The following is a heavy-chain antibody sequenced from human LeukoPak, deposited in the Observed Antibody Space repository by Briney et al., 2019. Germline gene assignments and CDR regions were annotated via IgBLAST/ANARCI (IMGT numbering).Heavy chain of an antibody. J-gene: IGHJ4*02. V-gene: IGHV3-48*01. Sequence: GGSLRLSCAASGFTFSSYSMNWVRQAPGKGLEWVSYISSSSSTIYYADSVKGRFTISRDNAKNSLYLQMSSLRAEDTAVYYCAKDYYDSSGYTLFDYWGQGTLVTVSS. D-gene: IGHD3-22*01. CDR2: ISSSSSTI. CDR3: AKDYYDSSGYTLFDY. CDR1: GFTFSSYS.